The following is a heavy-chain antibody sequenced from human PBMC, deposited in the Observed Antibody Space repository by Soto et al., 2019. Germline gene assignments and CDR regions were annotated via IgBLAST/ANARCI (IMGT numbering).Heavy chain of an antibody. CDR2: IYYSGST. Sequence: QLQLQESGPGLVKPSETLSLTCTVSGGSISSSSYYWGWIRQPPGKGLEWIGSIYYSGSTYYNPSLKSRVTIPVDTSKNQFSLKLSSVTAADTAVYYCARRVDTAMVPNYYYYGMDVWGQGTTVTVSS. J-gene: IGHJ6*02. V-gene: IGHV4-39*01. CDR1: GGSISSSSYY. D-gene: IGHD5-18*01. CDR3: ARRVDTAMVPNYYYYGMDV.